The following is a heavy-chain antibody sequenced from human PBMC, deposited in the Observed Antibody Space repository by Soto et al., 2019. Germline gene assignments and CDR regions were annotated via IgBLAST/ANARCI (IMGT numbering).Heavy chain of an antibody. CDR2: IIPIFGTA. J-gene: IGHJ6*02. Sequence: QVQLVQSGAEVKKPGSSVKVSCKASGGTFSSYAISWVRQAPGQGLRWMGGIIPIFGTANYAQKFQGRVTITADESTSTAYMELSSLRSEDTAVYYCALKEATVTTFHYYGMDVWGQGTTVTVSS. V-gene: IGHV1-69*12. CDR3: ALKEATVTTFHYYGMDV. D-gene: IGHD4-4*01. CDR1: GGTFSSYA.